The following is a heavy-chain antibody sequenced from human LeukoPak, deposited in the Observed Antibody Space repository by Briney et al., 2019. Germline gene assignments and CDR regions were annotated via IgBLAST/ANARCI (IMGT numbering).Heavy chain of an antibody. J-gene: IGHJ5*02. Sequence: VASVKVSCKASGYTFTSYGIGWVRQAPGQGLEWMGWISAYNGNTNYAQKLQGRVTMTTDTSTSTAYMELRSLRSDDTAVYYCARCLSITMVRGVIEARPWFDPWGQGTLVTVSS. V-gene: IGHV1-18*01. CDR1: GYTFTSYG. CDR2: ISAYNGNT. CDR3: ARCLSITMVRGVIEARPWFDP. D-gene: IGHD3-10*01.